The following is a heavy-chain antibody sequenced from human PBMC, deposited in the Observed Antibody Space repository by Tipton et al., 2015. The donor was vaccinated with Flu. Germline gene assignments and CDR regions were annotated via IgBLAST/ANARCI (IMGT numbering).Heavy chain of an antibody. CDR2: IYYSGNT. D-gene: IGHD6-19*01. V-gene: IGHV4-59*01. CDR3: ARGGHYSSTFLRGPGYYGLDV. J-gene: IGHJ6*02. Sequence: TLSLTCTVSGGSLSNYYWSWIRQPPGKGLEWIGYIYYSGNTNYNPSLKSRVTVSVHTSKNQFSLKLRSVTAADTAVYFCARGGHYSSTFLRGPGYYGLDVWGQGTTVTVSS. CDR1: GGSLSNYY.